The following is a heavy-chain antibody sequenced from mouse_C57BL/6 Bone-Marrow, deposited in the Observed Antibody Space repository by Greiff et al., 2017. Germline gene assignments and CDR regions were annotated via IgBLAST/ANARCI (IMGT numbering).Heavy chain of an antibody. V-gene: IGHV1-81*01. CDR2: IYPRSGNT. D-gene: IGHD1-1*01. Sequence: QVQLKQSGAELARPGASVKLSCKASGYTFTSYGISWVKQRTGQGLEWIGEIYPRSGNTYYNEKFKGKATLTADKSSSTAYMELRSLTSEDSAVYFCAREVYYYAVDYWGQGTTLTVSS. CDR1: GYTFTSYG. J-gene: IGHJ2*01. CDR3: AREVYYYAVDY.